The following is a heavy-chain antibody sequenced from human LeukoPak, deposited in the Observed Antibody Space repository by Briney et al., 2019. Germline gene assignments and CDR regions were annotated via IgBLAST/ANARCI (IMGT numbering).Heavy chain of an antibody. CDR2: INHSGST. CDR1: GGSFSGYY. CDR3: ARGGYGGGSWYYYYYGMDV. V-gene: IGHV4-34*01. J-gene: IGHJ6*02. D-gene: IGHD2-15*01. Sequence: PSETLSLTCAVYGGSFSGYYWSWIRQPPGKGLEWLGEINHSGSTNYNPSLKSRVTISVDTSKNQFSLKLSSVTAADTAVYYCARGGYGGGSWYYYYYGMDVWGQGTTVTVSS.